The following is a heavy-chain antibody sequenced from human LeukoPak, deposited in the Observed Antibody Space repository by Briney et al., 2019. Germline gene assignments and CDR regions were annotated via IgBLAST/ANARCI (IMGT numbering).Heavy chain of an antibody. V-gene: IGHV3-15*01. CDR1: GFTFSNAW. D-gene: IGHD3-22*01. CDR2: IKSKTDGGTT. Sequence: GGSLRLSCAASGFTFSNAWMSWVRQAPGKGLEWVGRIKSKTDGGTTDYAAPVKGRFTISRDGSKNTLYLQMNSLKTEDTAVYYCTTGLYPTYYYDSSGYFNFDYWGQGTLVTVSS. CDR3: TTGLYPTYYYDSSGYFNFDY. J-gene: IGHJ4*02.